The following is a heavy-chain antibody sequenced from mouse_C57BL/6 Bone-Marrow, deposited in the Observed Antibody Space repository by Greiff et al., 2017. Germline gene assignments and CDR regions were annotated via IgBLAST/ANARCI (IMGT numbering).Heavy chain of an antibody. Sequence: VQLQQSGPELVKPGASVKISCEASGYSFTGYYMNWVKQSPEKSLEWIGEINPSTGGTTYNQKFKAKATLTVDKSSSTAYMQLKSLTSEDSAVYYCARCSSYWYFDVWGTGTTVTVSS. CDR2: INPSTGGT. D-gene: IGHD1-1*01. V-gene: IGHV1-42*01. CDR1: GYSFTGYY. CDR3: ARCSSYWYFDV. J-gene: IGHJ1*03.